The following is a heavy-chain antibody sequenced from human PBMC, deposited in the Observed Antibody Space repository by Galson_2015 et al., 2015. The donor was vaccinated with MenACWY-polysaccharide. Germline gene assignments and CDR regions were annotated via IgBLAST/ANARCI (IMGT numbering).Heavy chain of an antibody. D-gene: IGHD2-2*01. CDR1: GFTFSTYA. V-gene: IGHV3-30*04. CDR2: ISYDGSNK. CDR3: AREYCSRTTCFGMDV. Sequence: SLRLSCAASGFTFSTYAMHWVRQAPGKGLEWVTVISYDGSNKYYADSVKGRVTISRDSSQNSFDLQMSSLRADDTAVYYCAREYCSRTTCFGMDVWGQGTTVTVFS. J-gene: IGHJ6*02.